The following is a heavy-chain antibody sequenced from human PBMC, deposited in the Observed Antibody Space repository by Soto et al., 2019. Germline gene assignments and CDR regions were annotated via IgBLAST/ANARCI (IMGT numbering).Heavy chain of an antibody. D-gene: IGHD4-17*01. CDR3: AAESSGAWRHGVYGMDV. CDR1: GYTFTSYG. CDR2: ISAYNGNT. V-gene: IGHV1-18*04. J-gene: IGHJ6*02. Sequence: GASVKVSCKASGYTFTSYGISWVRQAPGQGLEWMGWISAYNGNTNYAQKLQGRVAMTTDTSTSTAYMELRSLRSDDTAVYYCAAESSGAWRHGVYGMDVWGQGTTVTVSS.